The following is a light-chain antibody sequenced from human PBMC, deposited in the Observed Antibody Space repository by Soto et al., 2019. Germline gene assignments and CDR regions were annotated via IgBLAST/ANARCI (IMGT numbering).Light chain of an antibody. CDR2: GAS. CDR3: QQYESSRT. V-gene: IGKV3-20*01. J-gene: IGKJ1*01. Sequence: EIVLTQSPGTLSLSPGDRATLSCRASQSVSSTFLAWYQQKPGQAPRVVIYGASTRATVIPDRFSGSGSGTDFTLTISRLEPEDFAVYYCQQYESSRTFGQGTKVEMK. CDR1: QSVSSTF.